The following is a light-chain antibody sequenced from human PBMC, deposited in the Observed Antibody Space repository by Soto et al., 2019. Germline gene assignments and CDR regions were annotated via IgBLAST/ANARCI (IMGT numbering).Light chain of an antibody. V-gene: IGLV2-14*01. CDR1: SSDVGGYNY. CDR3: SSYTSSSSYV. Sequence: QSVLTQPASVSGCPGQSITISCTGTSSDVGGYNYVSWYQQHPGKAPKLMIYEVSNRPSGVSNRFSGSKSGNTASLTISGLQAEDEADYYCSSYTSSSSYVFGTGTKLTV. CDR2: EVS. J-gene: IGLJ1*01.